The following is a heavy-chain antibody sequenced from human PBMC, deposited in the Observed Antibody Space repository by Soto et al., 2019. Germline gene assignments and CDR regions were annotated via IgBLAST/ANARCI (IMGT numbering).Heavy chain of an antibody. CDR3: ARITMVRGVLVRGARSMDV. Sequence: SGPTLVNPTHTLTLTCTFSGFSLSTSGMCVSWIRQPPGKALEWLALIDWDDDKYYNTALKTRLTISKDTSKNQVVLTMTNRDHVDTATYYCARITMVRGVLVRGARSMDVWGQGTTVTVSS. V-gene: IGHV2-70*01. D-gene: IGHD3-10*01. CDR2: IDWDDDK. CDR1: GFSLSTSGMC. J-gene: IGHJ6*02.